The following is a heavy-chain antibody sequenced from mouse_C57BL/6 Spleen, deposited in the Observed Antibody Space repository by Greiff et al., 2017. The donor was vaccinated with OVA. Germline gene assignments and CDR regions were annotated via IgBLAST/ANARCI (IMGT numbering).Heavy chain of an antibody. D-gene: IGHD1-1*01. Sequence: EVQLQQSGPGLVKPSQSLSLTCSVTGYSITSCYYWSWIRQFPGNKLEWMGYISYDGSNNYNPSLKNRISITRYTSKNMFFLNLTSVTTEDTATYYSARGYYYGSSLAWFAYWGQGTLVTVSA. J-gene: IGHJ3*01. CDR3: ARGYYYGSSLAWFAY. V-gene: IGHV3-6*01. CDR2: ISYDGSN. CDR1: GYSITSCYY.